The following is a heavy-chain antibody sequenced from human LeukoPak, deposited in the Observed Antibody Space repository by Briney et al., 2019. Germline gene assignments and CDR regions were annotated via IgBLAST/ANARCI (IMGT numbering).Heavy chain of an antibody. CDR3: TRDRYGSGRQPIDY. V-gene: IGHV3-30*03. Sequence: GSLRLSCVASGFTFSRYGMHWVRQAPGKGLEWVAVISYDGSNKYYADSVKGRFTISRDNSKNTLYLQMNSLRGEDTAVYYCTRDRYGSGRQPIDYWGQGTLVTVSS. D-gene: IGHD3-10*01. J-gene: IGHJ4*02. CDR2: ISYDGSNK. CDR1: GFTFSRYG.